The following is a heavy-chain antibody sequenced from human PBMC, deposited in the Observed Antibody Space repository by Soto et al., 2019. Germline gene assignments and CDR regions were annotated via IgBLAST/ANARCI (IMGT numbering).Heavy chain of an antibody. CDR2: IYHTGTT. CDR3: ARDRSNSPDLFDS. D-gene: IGHD1-1*01. V-gene: IGHV4-38-2*02. CDR1: GDSIIRIYH. Sequence: PSETLSLTCAVSGDSIIRIYHWAWIRQPPGKGLEWVASIYHTGTTYYNPSLTSRVTISVDTSKNQFSLKLSSVTAADSAVYYCARDRSNSPDLFDSWGQGTLVTVSS. J-gene: IGHJ4*02.